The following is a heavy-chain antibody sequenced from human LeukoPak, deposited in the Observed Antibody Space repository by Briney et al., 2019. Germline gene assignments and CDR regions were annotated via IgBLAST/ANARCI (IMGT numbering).Heavy chain of an antibody. J-gene: IGHJ4*02. Sequence: PGRSLRLSCAASGFTFSSYAMHWVRQAPGKGLEWVAVISYDGSNKYYADSVKGRFTISRDNSKNTLYLQMNSLRAEDTAVYYCTRGYPIFDYWGQGTLVTVSS. V-gene: IGHV3-30-3*01. CDR1: GFTFSSYA. D-gene: IGHD3-16*02. CDR3: TRGYPIFDY. CDR2: ISYDGSNK.